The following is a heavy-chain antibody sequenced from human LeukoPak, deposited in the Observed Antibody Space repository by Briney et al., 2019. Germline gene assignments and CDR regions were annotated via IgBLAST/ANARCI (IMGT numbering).Heavy chain of an antibody. Sequence: SETLSLTCTVSGGSISSYYWSWIRQPAGKGLEWIGRIYTSGSTNYNPSLKSRVTMSVDTSKNQFSLKLSSVTAADTAVYYCARRPTVYYDYVWGSYRYFAFDIWGQGTMVTVSS. J-gene: IGHJ3*02. D-gene: IGHD3-16*02. CDR3: ARRPTVYYDYVWGSYRYFAFDI. V-gene: IGHV4-4*07. CDR2: IYTSGST. CDR1: GGSISSYY.